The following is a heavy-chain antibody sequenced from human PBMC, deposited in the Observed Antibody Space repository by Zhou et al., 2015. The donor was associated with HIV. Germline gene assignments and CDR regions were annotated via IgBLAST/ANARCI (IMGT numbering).Heavy chain of an antibody. CDR3: ARGRPNYDILTGYLGY. Sequence: QVQLVESGGGVVQPGRSLRLSCAASGFTFSSYGMHWVRQAPGKGLEWVAVIWYDGSNKYYADSVKGRFTISRDNSKNTLYLQMNSLRAEDTAVYYCARGRPNYDILTGYLGYWGQGTLVTVSS. CDR2: IWYDGSNK. CDR1: GFTFSSYG. V-gene: IGHV3-33*01. J-gene: IGHJ4*02. D-gene: IGHD3-9*01.